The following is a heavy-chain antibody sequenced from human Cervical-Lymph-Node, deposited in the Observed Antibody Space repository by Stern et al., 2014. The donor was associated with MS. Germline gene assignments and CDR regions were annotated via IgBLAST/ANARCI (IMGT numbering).Heavy chain of an antibody. Sequence: QVQLVESGADVKKPGSAVRVSCQASGGVSWPRQAPGQGLEYMGGIIRPVGTAHYAQRFQGRLTITADTSRNTTYMELRSLRSDDTAVYYCARGTGDNWFDPWGQGTLVSVSS. CDR2: IIRPVGTA. D-gene: IGHD3-10*01. V-gene: IGHV1-69*06. CDR3: ARGTGDNWFDP. J-gene: IGHJ5*02. CDR1: GGV.